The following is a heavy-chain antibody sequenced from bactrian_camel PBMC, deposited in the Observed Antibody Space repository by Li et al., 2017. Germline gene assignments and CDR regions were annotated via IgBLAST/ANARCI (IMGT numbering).Heavy chain of an antibody. CDR1: GHIPNMAC. CDR2: IDSDGSV. V-gene: IGHV3S53*01. D-gene: IGHD3*01. CDR3: AADPRGSAY. Sequence: HVQLVESGGRSVESGGSLRLSCAVSGHIPNMACMGWFRQAPGKDREGVARIDSDGSVSYLDSVKGRFTISRDNAKNAVYLQMNSLKSGDTAVYFCAADPRGSAYWGQGTQVTVS. J-gene: IGHJ4*01.